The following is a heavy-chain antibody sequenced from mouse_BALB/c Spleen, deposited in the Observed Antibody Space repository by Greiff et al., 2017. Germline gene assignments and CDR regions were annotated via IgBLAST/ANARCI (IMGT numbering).Heavy chain of an antibody. CDR1: GYTFTSYW. D-gene: IGHD1-1*01. CDR3: ASLYYYGSRDYAMDY. Sequence: QVQLQQSGAELVKPGASVKLSCKASGYTFTSYWMHWVKQRPGQGLEWIGEINPSNGRTNYNEKFKSKATLTVDKSSSTAYMQLSSLTSEDSAVYYCASLYYYGSRDYAMDYWGQGTSVTVSS. CDR2: INPSNGRT. J-gene: IGHJ4*01. V-gene: IGHV1S81*02.